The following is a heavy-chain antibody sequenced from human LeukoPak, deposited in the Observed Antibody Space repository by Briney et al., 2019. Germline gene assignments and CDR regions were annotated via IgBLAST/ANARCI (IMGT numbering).Heavy chain of an antibody. CDR1: GGTFSSYA. D-gene: IGHD6-19*01. Sequence: ASVKVSCNASGGTFSSYATSWVRQAPGQGLEWMGGIIPIFGTANYAQKFQGRVTITADESTSTAYMELSSLRSEDTAVYYCASYSSGSIDYWGQGTLVTVSS. CDR3: ASYSSGSIDY. CDR2: IIPIFGTA. J-gene: IGHJ4*02. V-gene: IGHV1-69*13.